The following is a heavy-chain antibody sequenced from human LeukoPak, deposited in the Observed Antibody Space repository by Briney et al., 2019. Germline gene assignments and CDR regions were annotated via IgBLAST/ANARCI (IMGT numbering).Heavy chain of an antibody. V-gene: IGHV4-34*01. Sequence: SETLSLTCAVSGGSFSGCYWSWIRQPPGKGLEWIGEINHSGSTNYNPSLKSRVTISVDTSKNQFSLKLSSVTAADTAVYFCARDRISVTDPPNWFDPWGQGTLVAVSS. CDR3: ARDRISVTDPPNWFDP. CDR2: INHSGST. CDR1: GGSFSGCY. J-gene: IGHJ5*02. D-gene: IGHD6-19*01.